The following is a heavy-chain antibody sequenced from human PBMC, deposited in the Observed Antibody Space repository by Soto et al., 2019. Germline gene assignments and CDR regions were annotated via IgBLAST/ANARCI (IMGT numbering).Heavy chain of an antibody. Sequence: PSETLSLTCTVSGGSISSYYWGWIRQPPGKGLEWIGYIYYSGSTNYNPSLKSRVTISVDTSKNQFSLKLSSVTAADTAVYYCASSYSGSYWGYFDYWGQGTLVTVSS. J-gene: IGHJ4*02. CDR2: IYYSGST. V-gene: IGHV4-59*01. CDR3: ASSYSGSYWGYFDY. CDR1: GGSISSYY. D-gene: IGHD1-26*01.